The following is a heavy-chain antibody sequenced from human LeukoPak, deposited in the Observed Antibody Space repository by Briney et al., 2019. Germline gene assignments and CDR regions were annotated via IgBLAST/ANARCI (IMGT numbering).Heavy chain of an antibody. CDR2: INTDGSTI. CDR1: GFTFSDYW. Sequence: PGGSLRLSCAASGFTFSDYWLHWVRQAPGKGLVWVSRINTDGSTINYADSVKGRFTISRDNSKNTLYLQMNSLRAEDTAVYYCAKPARTDYVDYWGQGTLVTVSS. V-gene: IGHV3-74*01. J-gene: IGHJ4*02. D-gene: IGHD1-14*01. CDR3: AKPARTDYVDY.